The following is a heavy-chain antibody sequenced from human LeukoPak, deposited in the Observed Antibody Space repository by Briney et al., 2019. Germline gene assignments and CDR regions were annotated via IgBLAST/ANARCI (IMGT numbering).Heavy chain of an antibody. J-gene: IGHJ4*02. CDR2: IYYSGST. CDR3: ARLSPSGYHSDY. Sequence: SDTLSLTCTVSGGSISSSSYYWGWIRQPPGKGLEWIGSIYYSGSTYYNPSLKSRVTISVDTSKNQFSLKLSSVTAADTAVYYCARLSPSGYHSDYWGQGTLVTVSS. CDR1: GGSISSSSYY. V-gene: IGHV4-39*01. D-gene: IGHD3-3*01.